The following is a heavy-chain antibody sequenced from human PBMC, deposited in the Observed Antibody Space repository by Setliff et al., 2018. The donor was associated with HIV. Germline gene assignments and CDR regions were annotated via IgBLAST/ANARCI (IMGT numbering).Heavy chain of an antibody. CDR2: MDPSSAAT. CDR3: ARGVGAAGDY. Sequence: GSVKVSCKASGYTFTSKHINWVRQATGQGLEWLGWMDPSSAATGYAQKFQGRVTLTRDTSINTAYMELSSLTSDDTAVYYCARGVGAAGDYWGQGTQVTVS. CDR1: GYTFTSKH. D-gene: IGHD1-26*01. J-gene: IGHJ4*02. V-gene: IGHV1-8*01.